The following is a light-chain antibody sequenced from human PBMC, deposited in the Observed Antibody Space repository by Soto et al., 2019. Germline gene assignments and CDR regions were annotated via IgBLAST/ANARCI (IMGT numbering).Light chain of an antibody. CDR1: SSNIGAGYD. J-gene: IGLJ1*01. CDR3: QSYDSSLSVSSYV. CDR2: GNS. V-gene: IGLV1-40*01. Sequence: QSVLTQPPSVSGAPGQRVTISCTGSSSNIGAGYDVHWYQQLPGTAPKLLIYGNSNRPSGVPDRFSGSKSGTSASLAITGLQAEDDADYYCQSYDSSLSVSSYVFRTGNKVTVL.